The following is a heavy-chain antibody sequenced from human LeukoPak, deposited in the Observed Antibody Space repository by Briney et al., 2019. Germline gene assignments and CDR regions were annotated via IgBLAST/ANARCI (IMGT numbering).Heavy chain of an antibody. J-gene: IGHJ4*02. CDR3: ARRERYSSGWSFDY. CDR2: IYPGDSDT. CDR1: GYTFTTYW. V-gene: IGHV5-51*01. Sequence: HGGSLKISCKGSGYTFTTYWMAWVRQMPGKGLEWMGIIYPGDSDTRYSPSFQGQVIISADKSITTAYLQWSSLKASDIAMYYCARRERYSSGWSFDYWGQGILVTVSS. D-gene: IGHD6-19*01.